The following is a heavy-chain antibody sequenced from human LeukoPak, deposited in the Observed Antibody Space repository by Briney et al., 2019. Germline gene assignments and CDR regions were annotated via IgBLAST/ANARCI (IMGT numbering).Heavy chain of an antibody. CDR2: ISSSSSYI. CDR1: GFTFSSYS. V-gene: IGHV3-21*01. CDR3: ARRMTTVTRYNWFDP. Sequence: GGSLRLSCAASGFTFSSYSMNWVRQAPGKGLEWVSSISSSSSYIYYADSVKGRFTISRDNAKNSLYLQMNSLRAEDTAVYYCARRMTTVTRYNWFDPWGQGTLVTVSS. J-gene: IGHJ5*02. D-gene: IGHD4-17*01.